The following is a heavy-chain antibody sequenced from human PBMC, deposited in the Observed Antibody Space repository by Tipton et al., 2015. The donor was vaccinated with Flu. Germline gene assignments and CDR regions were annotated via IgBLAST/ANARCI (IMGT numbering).Heavy chain of an antibody. D-gene: IGHD5-24*01. CDR3: AREMAIYYYYYGMDV. Sequence: RSLRLSCAASGFTFSSYAMHWVRQAPGKGLEWVAVISYDGSNKYYADSVKGRFTISRDNSKNTLYLQMNSLRAEDTAVYYCAREMAIYYYYYGMDVWGQGTAVTVSS. J-gene: IGHJ6*02. V-gene: IGHV3-30*01. CDR2: ISYDGSNK. CDR1: GFTFSSYA.